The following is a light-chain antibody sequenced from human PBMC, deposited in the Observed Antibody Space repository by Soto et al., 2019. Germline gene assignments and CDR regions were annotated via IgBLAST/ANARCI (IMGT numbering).Light chain of an antibody. CDR1: QSVSSSY. V-gene: IGKV3-20*01. CDR2: GAS. J-gene: IGKJ2*01. Sequence: EIVLTQSPGTLSLSPGERATLSCRASQSVSSSYLAWYQQKPGQAPRLLIYGASSRATGIPDRFSGSGSGTDFNITISRLEPEDFAVYSCQQYGSSPQTFGPGTKLEIK. CDR3: QQYGSSPQT.